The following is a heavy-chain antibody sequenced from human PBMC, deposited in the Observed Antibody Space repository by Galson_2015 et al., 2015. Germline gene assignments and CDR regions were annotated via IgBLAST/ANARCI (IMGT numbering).Heavy chain of an antibody. D-gene: IGHD3-10*01. CDR2: IRSKAYGGTT. Sequence: SLRLSCAASGFTFGDYAMSWVRQAPGKGLEWVGFIRSKAYGGTTEYAASVKGRFTISRDDSKSIAYLQMNSLKTEDTAVYYCTRDLWFGELAWFDYWGQGTLVTVSS. J-gene: IGHJ4*02. CDR3: TRDLWFGELAWFDY. V-gene: IGHV3-49*04. CDR1: GFTFGDYA.